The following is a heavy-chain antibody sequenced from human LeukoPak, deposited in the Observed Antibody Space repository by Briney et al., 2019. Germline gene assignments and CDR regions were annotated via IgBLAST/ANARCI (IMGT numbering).Heavy chain of an antibody. Sequence: PSETLSLTCAVSGGSISSSNWWSWVRQPPGKGLEWIGYIYYSGSTNYNPSLKSRVTISVDTSKNQFSLKLSSVTAADTAVYYCARSPLGGNWFDPWGQGTLVTVSS. CDR2: IYYSGST. CDR3: ARSPLGGNWFDP. J-gene: IGHJ5*02. D-gene: IGHD3-16*01. CDR1: GGSISSSNW. V-gene: IGHV4-4*02.